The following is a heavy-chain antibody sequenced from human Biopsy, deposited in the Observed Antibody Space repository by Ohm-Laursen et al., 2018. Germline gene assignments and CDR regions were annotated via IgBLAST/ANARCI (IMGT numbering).Heavy chain of an antibody. CDR2: INPSGSTT. CDR3: ARNTGWYGDLYYFDY. Sequence: GASVKVSCKASGYSFTSYYMYWVRQAPGQGLEWMGMINPSGSTTSYLQIFQGRVTMTRDTSESTVYMELSSLRSADTAVYFCARNTGWYGDLYYFDYWGQGTLVTVSS. D-gene: IGHD6-19*01. V-gene: IGHV1-46*01. J-gene: IGHJ4*02. CDR1: GYSFTSYY.